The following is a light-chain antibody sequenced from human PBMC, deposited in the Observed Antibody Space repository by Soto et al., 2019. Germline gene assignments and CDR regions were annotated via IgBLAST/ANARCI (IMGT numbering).Light chain of an antibody. V-gene: IGKV1-5*03. J-gene: IGKJ1*01. CDR3: QQYNSYPWT. CDR1: QSINSW. Sequence: DVQMTQSPCTLSASVGDRVTITCRASQSINSWLAWYQQRPGKAPKLLIYKASSLESGVPSRFSGSGSGTEFTLTISSLQPDDFASYYCQQYNSYPWTFGQGTKVEIK. CDR2: KAS.